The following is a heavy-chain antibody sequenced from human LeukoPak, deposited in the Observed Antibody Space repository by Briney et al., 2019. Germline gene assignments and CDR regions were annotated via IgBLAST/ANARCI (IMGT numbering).Heavy chain of an antibody. CDR1: VYTFTSYD. Sequence: SVKVSFKASVYTFTSYDINWVRQATGQGLEWMGWMNPNSGNTGYAQKFQGRVTMTRNTSISTAYMEMSSLRSEDTAVYYCARGRNAPRYGSGRRYFDYWGQGTLVTVSS. J-gene: IGHJ4*02. CDR3: ARGRNAPRYGSGRRYFDY. D-gene: IGHD3-10*01. CDR2: MNPNSGNT. V-gene: IGHV1-8*01.